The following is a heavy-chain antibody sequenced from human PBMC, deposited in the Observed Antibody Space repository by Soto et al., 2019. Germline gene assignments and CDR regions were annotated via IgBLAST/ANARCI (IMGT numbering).Heavy chain of an antibody. CDR1: GDSVSSNSAA. Sequence: PSQTLSLTCAISGDSVSSNSAAWNWIRQSPSRGLKWLGRTYYRSKWYNDYTVSVKSRITINPDTSKNQFSLQLNFLTPEDTAVYYCARDRLISGSYSSRTRPDYYYYGMDVWGQGTTVTVSS. D-gene: IGHD1-26*01. V-gene: IGHV6-1*01. J-gene: IGHJ6*02. CDR3: ARDRLISGSYSSRTRPDYYYYGMDV. CDR2: TYYRSKWYN.